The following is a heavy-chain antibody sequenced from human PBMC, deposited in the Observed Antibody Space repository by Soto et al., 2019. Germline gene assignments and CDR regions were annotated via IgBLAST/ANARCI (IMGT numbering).Heavy chain of an antibody. D-gene: IGHD3-3*01. CDR3: ARGDFWSGYYTY. CDR1: GGSISRYY. CDR2: IYYSGST. Sequence: ETLSLTCTVSGGSISRYYWSWIRQPPGKGLEWIGYIYYSGSTNYNPSLKSRVTISVDTSKNQFSLKLSSVTAADTAVYYCARGDFWSGYYTYWGQGTLVTVSS. V-gene: IGHV4-59*01. J-gene: IGHJ4*02.